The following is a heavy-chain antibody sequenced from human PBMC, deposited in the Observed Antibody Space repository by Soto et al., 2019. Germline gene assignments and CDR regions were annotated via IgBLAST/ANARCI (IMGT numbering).Heavy chain of an antibody. CDR2: MSGTSDYI. CDR1: GFIFSTYS. Sequence: GGSLRLSCAASGFIFSTYSMTWVRQAPGKGLEWISPMSGTSDYIYYADSLKGRFTISRDNAKNSLYLQMNSLRADDTAVYFCAREVDFGFDFWGQGTPVTVSS. D-gene: IGHD5-12*01. J-gene: IGHJ4*02. V-gene: IGHV3-21*01. CDR3: AREVDFGFDF.